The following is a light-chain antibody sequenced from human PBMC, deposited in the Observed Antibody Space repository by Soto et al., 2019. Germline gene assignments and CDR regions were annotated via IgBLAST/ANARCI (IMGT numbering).Light chain of an antibody. V-gene: IGLV2-14*01. CDR3: SSYTSSNTLV. Sequence: QSVLTQPASVSGSPGQSITISCTGTSSDVGGYDHVSWYQQHPGRAPKLMIYDVSNRPSGVSNRFSGSKSGNTASLTISGLQAEDEADYYCSSYTSSNTLVFGGGTKVTVL. CDR1: SSDVGGYDH. CDR2: DVS. J-gene: IGLJ2*01.